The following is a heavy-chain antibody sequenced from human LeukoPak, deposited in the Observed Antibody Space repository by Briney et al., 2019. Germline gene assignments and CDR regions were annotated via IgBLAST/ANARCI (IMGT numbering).Heavy chain of an antibody. CDR1: GASISSGNW. D-gene: IGHD6-6*01. J-gene: IGHJ5*02. CDR3: ARQTDSSSSYSWFDP. CDR2: ISHSGNT. V-gene: IGHV4-4*02. Sequence: PSETLSLTCAVSGASISSGNWWSWVRQPPGKGLEWIGEISHSGNTDYNPSLKSRVTISVDTSKNQFSLKLSSVTAADTAVYYCARQTDSSSSYSWFDPWGQGTLVTVSS.